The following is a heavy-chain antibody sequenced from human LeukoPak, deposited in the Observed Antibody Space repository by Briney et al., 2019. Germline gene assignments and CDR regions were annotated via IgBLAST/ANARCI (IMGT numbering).Heavy chain of an antibody. CDR1: GYTFTGYY. CDR3: ARVSSIAVAGREAFDI. V-gene: IGHV1-2*02. J-gene: IGHJ3*02. Sequence: ASVKVSCKASGYTFTGYYMHWVRQAPGQGLEWMGWINPNSGGTNHAQKFQGRVTMTRDTSISTAYMELSRLRSDDTAVYYCARVSSIAVAGREAFDIWGQGTMVTVSS. D-gene: IGHD6-19*01. CDR2: INPNSGGT.